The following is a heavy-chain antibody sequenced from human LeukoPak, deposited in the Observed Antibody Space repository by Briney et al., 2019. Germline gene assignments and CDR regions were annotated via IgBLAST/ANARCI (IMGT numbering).Heavy chain of an antibody. D-gene: IGHD3-22*01. Sequence: SETLSLTCTVSGASISSGSHHWSWIRQPAGKGLEWIGRIYTSGSTNYNPSLKSRVSISVDMSKNQFSLKLSSVTAADTAVYYCARVSEYYDSSGYYYFDYWGQGTLVTVSS. J-gene: IGHJ4*02. CDR1: GASISSGSHH. CDR3: ARVSEYYDSSGYYYFDY. CDR2: IYTSGST. V-gene: IGHV4-61*02.